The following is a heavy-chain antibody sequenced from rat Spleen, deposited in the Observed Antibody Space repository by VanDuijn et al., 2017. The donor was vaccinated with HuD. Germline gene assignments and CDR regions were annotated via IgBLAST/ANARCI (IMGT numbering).Heavy chain of an antibody. V-gene: IGHV5-25*01. CDR1: GFTFSNYH. CDR2: ISPSGGNT. D-gene: IGHD1-1*01. Sequence: EVQLVESDGGLVQPGRSLKLSCAASGFTFSNYHMAWVRQAPTKGLEWVASISPSGGNTYYRDSVKGRFTISRDNAKSTLYLQMDSLRSEDTATYYCARHYYYSGDHFDYWGQGVMVTVSS. CDR3: ARHYYYSGDHFDY. J-gene: IGHJ2*01.